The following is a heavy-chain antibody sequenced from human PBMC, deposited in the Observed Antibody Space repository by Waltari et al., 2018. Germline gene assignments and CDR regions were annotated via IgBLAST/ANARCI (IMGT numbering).Heavy chain of an antibody. CDR2: IYTSGST. CDR3: ARDGRFPYYYYYMDV. CDR1: GGSISSYY. V-gene: IGHV4-4*07. Sequence: QVQLQESGPGLVKPSEPLSLTCTVPGGSISSYYWSWIRQPAGKGLEWIGRIYTSGSTNYNPSLKSRVTMSVDTSKNQFSLKLSSVTAADTAVYYCARDGRFPYYYYYMDVWGKGTTVTISS. J-gene: IGHJ6*03. D-gene: IGHD3-3*01.